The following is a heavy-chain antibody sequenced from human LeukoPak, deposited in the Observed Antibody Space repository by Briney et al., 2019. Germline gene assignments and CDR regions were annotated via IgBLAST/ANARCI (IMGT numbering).Heavy chain of an antibody. CDR2: INPNSGGA. CDR3: AREDSSSWYEYFQH. CDR1: GYTFTGYY. D-gene: IGHD6-13*01. Sequence: GASVKVSCKASGYTFTGYYMHWVRQAPGQGLGWMGWINPNSGGANYAQKFQGRVTMTRDTSISTAYMELSRLRSDDTAVYYCAREDSSSWYEYFQHWGQGTLVTVSS. V-gene: IGHV1-2*02. J-gene: IGHJ1*01.